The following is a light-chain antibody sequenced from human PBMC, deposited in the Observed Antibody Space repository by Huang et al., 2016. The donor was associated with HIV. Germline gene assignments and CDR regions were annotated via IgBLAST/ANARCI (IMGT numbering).Light chain of an antibody. CDR1: QSVSSGY. V-gene: IGKV3-20*01. J-gene: IGKJ1*01. Sequence: EIVLTKSSGTLSLSPGARITLSCRASQSVSSGYLAWYQQKPGQAPRLLIYGASTRATGIPGRCSGSGSGTDYSLTISRLQPEDFAVYYWQQYGSSPGTVGQGTKVEVK. CDR2: GAS. CDR3: QQYGSSPGT.